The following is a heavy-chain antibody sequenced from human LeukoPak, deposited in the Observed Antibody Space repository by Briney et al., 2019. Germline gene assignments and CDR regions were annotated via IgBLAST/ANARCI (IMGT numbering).Heavy chain of an antibody. CDR1: GGSISSGGYS. CDR2: IYHSGST. D-gene: IGHD4-17*01. V-gene: IGHV4-30-2*01. J-gene: IGHJ4*02. CDR3: ARDTTVTTVRGFDY. Sequence: SQTLSLTCAVSGGSISSGGYSWSWIRQPPGKGLEWIGYIYHSGSTYYNPSLKSRVTISVDRSKNQFSLKLSSVTAADTAVYYCARDTTVTTVRGFDYWGQGTLVTVSS.